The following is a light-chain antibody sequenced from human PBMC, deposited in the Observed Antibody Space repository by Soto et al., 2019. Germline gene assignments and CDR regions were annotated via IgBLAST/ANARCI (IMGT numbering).Light chain of an antibody. Sequence: EIVLTQSPVTLSVSPGERATLSCRASQNINSNLAWYQQKPGQAPTLLIYGALTRVMGIPVRFSGSESETEFTLTISSLKSEDFAVYYCQHYNSSAPEGTFGQGTKVDIK. J-gene: IGKJ1*01. V-gene: IGKV3D-15*01. CDR2: GAL. CDR1: QNINSN. CDR3: QHYNSSAPEGT.